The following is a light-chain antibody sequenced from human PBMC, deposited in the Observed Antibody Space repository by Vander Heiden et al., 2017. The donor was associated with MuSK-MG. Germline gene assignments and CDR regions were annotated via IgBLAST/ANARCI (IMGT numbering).Light chain of an antibody. Sequence: QSALTQPASVSGSPGQSITIHCTGTSSDVGGYNYVSWYQQHPGKAPKLMIYEVSNRPSGVSNRFSGSKSGNTASLTISGLQAEDEADYYCSSYTSSSTPWVFGGGTKLTVL. CDR3: SSYTSSSTPWV. J-gene: IGLJ3*02. V-gene: IGLV2-14*01. CDR1: SSDVGGYNY. CDR2: EVS.